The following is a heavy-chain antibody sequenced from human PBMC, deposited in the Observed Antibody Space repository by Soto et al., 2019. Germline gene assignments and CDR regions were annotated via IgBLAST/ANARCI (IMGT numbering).Heavy chain of an antibody. CDR1: GFTFSNAW. CDR2: SKSKTAGGTT. D-gene: IGHD6-25*01. J-gene: IGHJ3*02. V-gene: IGHV3-15*01. Sequence: GSVRLCCXSSGFTFSNAWMNWVRQTPGKGLEWVGLSKSKTAGGTTDYTAPVKGRFTISRDDSENTLYLQMNSLKVEDTALYYCVSEVSGAFHIWGQGTMVTVSS. CDR3: VSEVSGAFHI.